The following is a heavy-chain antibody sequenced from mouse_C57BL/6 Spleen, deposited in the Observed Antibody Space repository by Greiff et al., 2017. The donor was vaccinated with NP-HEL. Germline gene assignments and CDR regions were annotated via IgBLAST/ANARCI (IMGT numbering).Heavy chain of an antibody. CDR2: IHPNSGST. Sequence: QVQLQQPGAELVKPGASVKLSCKASGYTFTSYWMHWVKQRPGQGLEWIGMIHPNSGSTNYNEKFKSKATLTVDKSSSTAYMQLSSLTSEDSAVYYCARWRGDYYDHGKYFDYWGQGTTLTVSS. D-gene: IGHD2-4*01. V-gene: IGHV1-64*01. CDR1: GYTFTSYW. J-gene: IGHJ2*01. CDR3: ARWRGDYYDHGKYFDY.